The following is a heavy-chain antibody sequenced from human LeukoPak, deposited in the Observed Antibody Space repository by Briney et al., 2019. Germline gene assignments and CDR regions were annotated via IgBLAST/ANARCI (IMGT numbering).Heavy chain of an antibody. CDR1: GFSFTNYD. V-gene: IGHV3-30-3*01. J-gene: IGHJ4*02. CDR3: ARDLTLGKPDYFDH. D-gene: IGHD7-27*01. Sequence: PGGCLSLSCVASGFSFTNYDIHWVRQAPGRGLEWLAVTSLDGSNKLYTDTVRGRFIISRDNSKNTVYLQMDSLRAEDTAVYYCARDLTLGKPDYFDHWGQGTLVTVSS. CDR2: TSLDGSNK.